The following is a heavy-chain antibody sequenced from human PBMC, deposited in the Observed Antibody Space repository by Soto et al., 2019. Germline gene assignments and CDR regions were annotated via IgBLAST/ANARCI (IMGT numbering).Heavy chain of an antibody. CDR1: GYTFTGYD. V-gene: IGHV1-2*04. CDR2: INPNSGGT. D-gene: IGHD2-2*02. J-gene: IGHJ6*02. CDR3: ARGGSTRRYCSSTSCYTQAYGMDV. Sequence: ASVKVSCKASGYTFTGYDMHWVRQAPGQGLEWMGWINPNSGGTNYAQKFQGWVTMTRDTSISTAYMELSRLRSDDTAVYYCARGGSTRRYCSSTSCYTQAYGMDVWGQGTTVTVSS.